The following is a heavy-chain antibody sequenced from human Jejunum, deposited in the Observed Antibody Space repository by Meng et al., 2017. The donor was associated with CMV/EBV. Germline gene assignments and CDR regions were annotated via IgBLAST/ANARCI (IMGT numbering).Heavy chain of an antibody. J-gene: IGHJ4*02. CDR2: ICDGDHA. D-gene: IGHD3-9*01. CDR3: AKDGWVPYYETLTGYSYFDY. Sequence: MNWVRQAPGKGLEWVSVICDGDHADYADFVRGRFTMSRDKSKNTVYLQMNSLRVEDTAVYYCAKDGWVPYYETLTGYSYFDYWGQGTLVTVSS. V-gene: IGHV3-53*01.